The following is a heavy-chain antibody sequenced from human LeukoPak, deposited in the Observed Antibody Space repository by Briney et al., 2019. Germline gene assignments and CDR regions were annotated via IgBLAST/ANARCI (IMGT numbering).Heavy chain of an antibody. CDR1: GFTFSSYS. D-gene: IGHD4-17*01. CDR2: ISSSSSTI. J-gene: IGHJ4*02. Sequence: PGGSLRLSCAASGFTFSSYSMSWVRQAPGKGLEWVSYISSSSSTIYYADSVKGRFTISRDNAKNSLCLQMNSLRAEDTAVYFCARGSGDYVAQLIDYWGQGTLVTVSS. V-gene: IGHV3-48*01. CDR3: ARGSGDYVAQLIDY.